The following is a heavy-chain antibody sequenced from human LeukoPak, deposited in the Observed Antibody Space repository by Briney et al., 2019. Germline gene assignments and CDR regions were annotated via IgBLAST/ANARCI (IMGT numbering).Heavy chain of an antibody. D-gene: IGHD2-2*02. J-gene: IGHJ6*03. CDR2: MNPNSGNT. V-gene: IGHV1-8*01. CDR3: ARGSRYCSSTSCYTFNYYYYMDV. Sequence: ASVKVSCKASGYTFTSYDTNWVRQATGQGLEWMGWMNPNSGNTGYAQKFQGRVTMTRNTSISTAYMELSSLRSEDTAVYYCARGSRYCSSTSCYTFNYYYYMDVWGKGTTVTVSS. CDR1: GYTFTSYD.